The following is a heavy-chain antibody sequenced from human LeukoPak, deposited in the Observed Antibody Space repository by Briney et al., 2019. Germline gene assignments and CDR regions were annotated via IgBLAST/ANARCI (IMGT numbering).Heavy chain of an antibody. Sequence: SSQTLSLTCAVSGGSISSGGYSWSWIRQPPGKGLEWIGYIYHSGSTYYNPSLKSRVTISVDRSKNQFSLKLSSVTAADTAVYYCARGAAQTVYWGQGTLVTVSS. V-gene: IGHV4-30-2*01. CDR3: ARGAAQTVY. J-gene: IGHJ4*02. CDR2: IYHSGST. D-gene: IGHD2-15*01. CDR1: GGSISSGGYS.